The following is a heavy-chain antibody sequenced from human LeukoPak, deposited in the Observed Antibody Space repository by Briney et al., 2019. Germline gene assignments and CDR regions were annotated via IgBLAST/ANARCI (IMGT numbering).Heavy chain of an antibody. V-gene: IGHV1-69*05. CDR1: GGTFSTDG. CDR2: IIPIFGTA. CDR3: ARQMGDCSSTSCFFDY. D-gene: IGHD2-2*01. J-gene: IGHJ4*02. Sequence: SVKVSCKASGGTFSTDGISWVRQAPGQGLEWMGGIIPIFGTANYAQKFQGRVTITTGESTSTVYMELSSLRSEDTAVYYCARQMGDCSSTSCFFDYWGQGTLVTVSS.